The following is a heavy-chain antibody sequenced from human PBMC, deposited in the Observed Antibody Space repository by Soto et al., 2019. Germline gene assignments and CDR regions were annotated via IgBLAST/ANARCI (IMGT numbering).Heavy chain of an antibody. CDR3: ARDGGYDILTGYYRIWFDP. CDR2: IYYSGST. V-gene: IGHV4-31*03. D-gene: IGHD3-9*01. CDR1: GGSISSGGYY. J-gene: IGHJ5*02. Sequence: SETLSLTCTVSGGSISSGGYYWSWIRQHPGKGLEWIGYIYYSGSTYYNPSLKSRVTISVDTSKNQFSLKLSSVTAADTAVYYCARDGGYDILTGYYRIWFDPWGQGTLVTVSS.